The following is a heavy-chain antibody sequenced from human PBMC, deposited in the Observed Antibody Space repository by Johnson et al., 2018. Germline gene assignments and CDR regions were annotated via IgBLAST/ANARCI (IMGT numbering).Heavy chain of an antibody. V-gene: IGHV3-30*03. J-gene: IGHJ6*03. CDR1: GFTFSSYG. CDR2: ISYDGSNK. D-gene: IGHD2-2*02. CDR3: AREGGRHCTSTSCYNRGYYMDV. Sequence: QVQLVQSGGGVVQPGRSLRLSCAASGFTFSSYGMHWVRKAPGKGLEWVAVISYDGSNKYYADSVKGRFTISRDNSKNTLYLQMTSLRAEDTAVYYCAREGGRHCTSTSCYNRGYYMDVWGKGTTVTVSS.